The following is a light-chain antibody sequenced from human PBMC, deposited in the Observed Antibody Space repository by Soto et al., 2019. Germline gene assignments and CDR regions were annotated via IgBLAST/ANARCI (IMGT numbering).Light chain of an antibody. V-gene: IGLV2-14*01. CDR1: SSDVGSYNY. J-gene: IGLJ1*01. CDR2: EVS. Sequence: QSALTQPASVSGSPGQSITISCTGTSSDVGSYNYVSWYQHHPGKAPKFMIYEVSNRPSGVSNRFSGSKSGNTASLTISGLQAEDEADYYCGSITSSSTSVFGTATKLTGL. CDR3: GSITSSSTSV.